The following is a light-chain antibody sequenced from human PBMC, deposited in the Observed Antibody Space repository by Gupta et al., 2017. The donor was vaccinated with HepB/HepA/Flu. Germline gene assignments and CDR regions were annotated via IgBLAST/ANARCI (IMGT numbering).Light chain of an antibody. CDR1: QSVSSN. Sequence: EIVMTQSPATLSVSPGERATLSCSASQSVSSNLDWYQQKPCQAPGLLIYGASTRATGIPARCSGSGDGTEFNLTIISWQSEDCAVYYCQQENNGPPIRTFGHGTNVDIK. CDR2: GAS. CDR3: QQENNGPPIRT. V-gene: IGKV3-15*01. J-gene: IGKJ3*01.